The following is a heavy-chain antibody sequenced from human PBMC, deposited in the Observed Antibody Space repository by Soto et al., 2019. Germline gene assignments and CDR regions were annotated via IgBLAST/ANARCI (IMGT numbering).Heavy chain of an antibody. CDR2: ISGSGDTT. D-gene: IGHD3-9*01. Sequence: GGSLRLSCAASGFTFNNYAMTWVRQAPGRGLEWVSVISGSGDTTYYADSVKGRFTISRDNSKNTLNLQVNSLRAEDTAIYYCARSFGRYFDWLLGYFDYWGQGALVTVSS. CDR1: GFTFNNYA. V-gene: IGHV3-23*01. CDR3: ARSFGRYFDWLLGYFDY. J-gene: IGHJ4*02.